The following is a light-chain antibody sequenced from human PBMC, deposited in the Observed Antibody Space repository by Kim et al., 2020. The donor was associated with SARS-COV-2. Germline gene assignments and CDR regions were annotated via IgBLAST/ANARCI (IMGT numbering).Light chain of an antibody. CDR1: QSVLYSSNNKNY. CDR2: WAS. J-gene: IGKJ4*01. Sequence: DIVMTQSPDSLAVSLGERATINCKSSQSVLYSSNNKNYLAWYQQKPGQPPQLLIYWASTRESGVPDRFSGSGSGTDFTLTISSLQAEDVAVYYCQQYYSTLSLTFGGGTKLEI. CDR3: QQYYSTLSLT. V-gene: IGKV4-1*01.